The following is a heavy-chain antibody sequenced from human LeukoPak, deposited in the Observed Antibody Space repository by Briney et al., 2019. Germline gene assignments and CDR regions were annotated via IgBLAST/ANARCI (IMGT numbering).Heavy chain of an antibody. Sequence: SETLSLTCIVSGGSVSSGSYYWSWIRQPPGKGLEWIGYIYYSGSTNYNPSLKSRVTISVDTSKNQFSLKLSSVTAADTAVYYCASLYDYVWGSYRENAFDIWGQGTMVTVSS. CDR1: GGSVSSGSYY. CDR2: IYYSGST. CDR3: ASLYDYVWGSYRENAFDI. D-gene: IGHD3-16*02. J-gene: IGHJ3*02. V-gene: IGHV4-61*01.